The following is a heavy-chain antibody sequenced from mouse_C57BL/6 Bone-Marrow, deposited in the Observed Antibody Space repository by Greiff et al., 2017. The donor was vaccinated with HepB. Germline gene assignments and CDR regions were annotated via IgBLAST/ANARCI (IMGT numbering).Heavy chain of an antibody. CDR3: ASTVVATDWYFDV. J-gene: IGHJ1*03. D-gene: IGHD1-1*01. V-gene: IGHV1-61*01. CDR2: IYPSDSET. CDR1: GYTFTSYW. Sequence: QVQLQQPGAELVRPGSSVKLSCKASGYTFTSYWMDWVKQRPGQGLEWIGNIYPSDSETHYNQKFKDKATLTVDKSSSTAYMQLSSLTSEDSAVYFCASTVVATDWYFDVWRTGTTVTVSS.